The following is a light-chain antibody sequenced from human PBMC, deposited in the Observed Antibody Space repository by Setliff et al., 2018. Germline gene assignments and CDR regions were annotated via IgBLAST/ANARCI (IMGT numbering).Light chain of an antibody. V-gene: IGLV1-40*01. J-gene: IGLJ1*01. Sequence: QSVLTQPPSVSGAPGPRVTISCTGRSSNIGAGYDVHWYQQLPGTAPKLLIYGNSNRPSGVPDRFSGSKSGTSASLAITGLQAEDEADYYCQSYDSSLSGYVFGTGTKGTVL. CDR2: GNS. CDR1: SSNIGAGYD. CDR3: QSYDSSLSGYV.